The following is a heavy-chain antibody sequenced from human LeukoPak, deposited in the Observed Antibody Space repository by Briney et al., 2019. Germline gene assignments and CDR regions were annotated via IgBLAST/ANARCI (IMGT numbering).Heavy chain of an antibody. CDR3: ASVRYFDWLSAFDY. V-gene: IGHV3-7*01. Sequence: GGSLRLSCAASGFTFSSYEMNWVRQAPGKGLEWVANIKQDGSEKYYVDSMKGRFTISRDNAKNSLYLQMNSLRAEDTAVYYCASVRYFDWLSAFDYWGQGTLVTVSS. CDR2: IKQDGSEK. D-gene: IGHD3-9*01. J-gene: IGHJ4*02. CDR1: GFTFSSYE.